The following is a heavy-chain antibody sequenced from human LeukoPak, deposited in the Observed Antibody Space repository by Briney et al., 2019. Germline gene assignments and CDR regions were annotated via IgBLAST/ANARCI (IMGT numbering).Heavy chain of an antibody. D-gene: IGHD3-10*01. Sequence: PGGTLRLSCAASGFTFSSSGMHWVRQAPGKGLEWVAYIRYDGSNEYYADSAKGRFTISRDNYKDTLYLQMNSLSAEGTAVYYCAKGFRGVLLLDYWGQGTLVTVSS. J-gene: IGHJ4*02. CDR1: GFTFSSSG. CDR3: AKGFRGVLLLDY. V-gene: IGHV3-30*02. CDR2: IRYDGSNE.